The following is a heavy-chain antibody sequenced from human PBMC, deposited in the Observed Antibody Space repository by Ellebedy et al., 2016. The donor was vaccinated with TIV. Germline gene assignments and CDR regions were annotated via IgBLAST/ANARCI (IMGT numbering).Heavy chain of an antibody. CDR2: ISSSGSTI. D-gene: IGHD4-23*01. CDR1: GFTFSDYY. CDR3: ARLDGGNAFDY. J-gene: IGHJ4*02. Sequence: GESLKISCAASGFTFSDYYMSWIRQAPGKGLEWVSYISSSGSTIYYADSVKGRFTISRDNAKNSLYLQMNSLRAEDTAVYYCARLDGGNAFDYWGQGTLVTVSS. V-gene: IGHV3-11*01.